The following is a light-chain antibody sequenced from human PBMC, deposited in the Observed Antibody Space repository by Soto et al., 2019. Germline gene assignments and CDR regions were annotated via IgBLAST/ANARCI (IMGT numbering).Light chain of an antibody. CDR1: QDVNINY. CDR3: QQFRNSSYT. J-gene: IGKJ2*01. Sequence: EIVLTQSPGTLSLSPGERATLSCRASQDVNINYLAWYQHKAGHSPRLLIYGTSTRATGVPDRFSGTGSGTDFFLTITRLEPEDFAVYYCQQFRNSSYTFGQGTKLEI. CDR2: GTS. V-gene: IGKV3-20*01.